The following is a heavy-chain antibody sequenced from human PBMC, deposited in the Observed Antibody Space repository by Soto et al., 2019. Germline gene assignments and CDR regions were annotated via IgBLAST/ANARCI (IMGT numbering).Heavy chain of an antibody. V-gene: IGHV3-30-3*01. CDR3: ARDRIQTSFRWFGELLFT. CDR1: GFTFSSYA. J-gene: IGHJ4*02. CDR2: ISYDGSNK. D-gene: IGHD3-10*01. Sequence: QVQLVESGGGVVQPGRSLRLSCAASGFTFSSYAMHWVRQAPGKGLEWVAVISYDGSNKYFADSVKGRFTISRDNSKNTMDLQMNGLRAEDTAVYYCARDRIQTSFRWFGELLFTGGQGTLVTVSS.